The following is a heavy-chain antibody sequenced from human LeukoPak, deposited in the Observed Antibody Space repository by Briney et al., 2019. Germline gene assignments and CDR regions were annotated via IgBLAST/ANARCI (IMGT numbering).Heavy chain of an antibody. CDR2: ISTYSGDT. V-gene: IGHV1-18*01. CDR1: GYTFTHYG. J-gene: IGHJ4*02. Sequence: GASVKVSCKASGYTFTHYGISWVRQAPGQGLEWMGWISTYSGDTNYAQQFQGRITVTTATSTSTVHMELRSLRPDDTALYYCARNLEFYANSGFRSFDYWGQGTLVTVSS. CDR3: ARNLEFYANSGFRSFDY. D-gene: IGHD3-22*01.